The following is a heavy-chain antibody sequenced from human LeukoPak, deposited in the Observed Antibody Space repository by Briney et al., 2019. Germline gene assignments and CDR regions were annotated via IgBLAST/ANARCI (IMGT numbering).Heavy chain of an antibody. D-gene: IGHD2-21*02. CDR3: ARDCGGDCSFDY. CDR2: IYSGGST. J-gene: IGHJ4*02. V-gene: IGHV3-53*01. CDR1: GFTVSSDY. Sequence: GGSLRLSCAASGFTVSSDYMSWVRQAPGKGLEWVSVIYSGGSTYYADSVKGRFTISRDNAKNSLYLQMNSLRAEDTAVYYCARDCGGDCSFDYWGQGTLVTVSS.